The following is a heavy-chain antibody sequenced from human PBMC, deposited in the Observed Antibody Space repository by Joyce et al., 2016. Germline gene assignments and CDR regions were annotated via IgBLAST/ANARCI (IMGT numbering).Heavy chain of an antibody. CDR1: GFTFRSCG. CDR3: AKELDTTGMDV. J-gene: IGHJ6*02. Sequence: QVQLVESGGGVVQPGRSLRLSCAASGFTFRSCGMHWVRQAPGKGLEWVAVISYDGNNKYYADSVKSRFILSIDNSKNTLYLQMNRLRVEDTAVYYCAKELDTTGMDVWGQGTTVTVSS. D-gene: IGHD1-1*01. V-gene: IGHV3-30*18. CDR2: ISYDGNNK.